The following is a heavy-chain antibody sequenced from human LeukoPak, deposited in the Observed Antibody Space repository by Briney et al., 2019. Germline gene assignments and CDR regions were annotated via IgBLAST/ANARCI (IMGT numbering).Heavy chain of an antibody. D-gene: IGHD1-1*01. J-gene: IGHJ4*02. V-gene: IGHV4-39*01. CDR1: GGSISSSSHY. Sequence: SETLSLTCTVSGGSISSSSHYWGWIRQPPGKGLEWIGSIYYSGSTYYNPSLKSQVTISVDTSKNQFSLKLSSVTAADTSVYYCARGTTIFDYWGQGTLVTVSS. CDR3: ARGTTIFDY. CDR2: IYYSGST.